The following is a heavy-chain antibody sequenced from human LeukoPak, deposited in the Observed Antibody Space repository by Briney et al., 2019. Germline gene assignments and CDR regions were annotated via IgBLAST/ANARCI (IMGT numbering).Heavy chain of an antibody. D-gene: IGHD3-3*01. Sequence: PSETLSLTCTVSGGSISSYYWSWIRQPAGKGLEWIGRIYTSGSTNYNPFLKSRVTMSVDTSKNQFSLKLSSVTAADTAVYYCARASTYDFWSGYYITYFDYWGQGTLVTVSS. CDR3: ARASTYDFWSGYYITYFDY. CDR2: IYTSGST. V-gene: IGHV4-4*07. J-gene: IGHJ4*02. CDR1: GGSISSYY.